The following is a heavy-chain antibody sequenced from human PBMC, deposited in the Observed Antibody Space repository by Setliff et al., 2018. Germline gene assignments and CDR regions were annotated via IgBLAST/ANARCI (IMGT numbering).Heavy chain of an antibody. CDR3: ARDQAGMGDFDP. V-gene: IGHV4-30-4*08. D-gene: IGHD2-21*02. Sequence: SETLSLTCTVSGASVNSGDYYWSWIRQSPGKGLEWIGYIYYSGSTYYNLSLKSRLTISLDTSKNQVSLRLTSVTAADTAVYYCARDQAGMGDFDPWGQGTLVTVSS. CDR1: GASVNSGDYY. CDR2: IYYSGST. J-gene: IGHJ5*02.